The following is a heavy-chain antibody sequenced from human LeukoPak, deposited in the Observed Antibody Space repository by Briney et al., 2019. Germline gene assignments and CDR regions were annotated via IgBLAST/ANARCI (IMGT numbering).Heavy chain of an antibody. CDR3: ARDDSYSSSSYERVTFDY. D-gene: IGHD6-13*01. J-gene: IGHJ4*02. CDR1: GYTFTSYG. CDR2: ISAYNGNT. Sequence: ASVKVSCKASGYTFTSYGISWVRQAPGQGLEWMGWISAYNGNTNYAQKLQGRVTMTTDTSTSTAYMELRSLRSDDTAVYYCARDDSYSSSSYERVTFDYWGQGTLVTVSS. V-gene: IGHV1-18*01.